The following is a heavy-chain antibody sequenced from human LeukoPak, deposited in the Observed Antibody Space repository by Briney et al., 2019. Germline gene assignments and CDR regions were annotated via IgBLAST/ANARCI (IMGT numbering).Heavy chain of an antibody. CDR1: GYTFTSYD. CDR2: MNPNSGNT. CDR3: ARGGDGYNLDYYYYMDV. D-gene: IGHD5-24*01. J-gene: IGHJ6*03. Sequence: ASVRVSCKTSGYTFTSYDINWVRQATGQGLEWMGWMNPNSGNTGYAQKFQSRVTITTNTSITTAYMELSSLRSEDTAVYYCARGGDGYNLDYYYYMDVWGKGTTVTVSS. V-gene: IGHV1-8*03.